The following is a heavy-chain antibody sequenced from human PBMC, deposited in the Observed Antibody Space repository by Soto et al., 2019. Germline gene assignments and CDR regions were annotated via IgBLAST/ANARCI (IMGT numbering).Heavy chain of an antibody. D-gene: IGHD6-13*01. CDR1: GYTFTSYG. J-gene: IGHJ3*02. CDR2: ISAYNGNT. Sequence: ASVTVSCKASGYTFTSYGISWVRQAPGQGLEWMGWISAYNGNTNYAQKLQGRVTMTTDTSTSTAYMELRSLRSDDTAVYYCARIRSYSSSWRIDAFDIWGQGTMVTVSS. V-gene: IGHV1-18*01. CDR3: ARIRSYSSSWRIDAFDI.